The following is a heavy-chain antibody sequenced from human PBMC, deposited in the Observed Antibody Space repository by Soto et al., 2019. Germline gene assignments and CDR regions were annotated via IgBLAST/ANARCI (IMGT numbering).Heavy chain of an antibody. D-gene: IGHD1-26*01. CDR2: INGGNGDT. Sequence: QVQLVQSGAEVKKPGASVRISCRTSGYTFTRYAITWLRHAPGQRLEWMGWINGGNGDTKYSQKFQDRLSITRDTSATTVSLSLSSLTSEDTAIYYCARGPLSLYSADFRWGQGTLVTVSS. CDR3: ARGPLSLYSADFR. CDR1: GYTFTRYA. J-gene: IGHJ4*02. V-gene: IGHV1-3*01.